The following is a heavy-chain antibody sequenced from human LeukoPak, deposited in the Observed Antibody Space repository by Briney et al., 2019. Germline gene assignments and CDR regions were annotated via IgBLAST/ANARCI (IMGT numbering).Heavy chain of an antibody. CDR1: GFTFSSYG. V-gene: IGHV3-30*18. Sequence: GGSLRLSCAASGFTFSSYGMHWVRQAPGKGLEWVAVISYDGSNKYYADSVKGQFTISRDNSKNTLYLQMNSLRAEDTAVYYCAKDPLRYYYGSGSYYDYWGQGILVTVSS. D-gene: IGHD3-10*01. CDR3: AKDPLRYYYGSGSYYDY. CDR2: ISYDGSNK. J-gene: IGHJ4*02.